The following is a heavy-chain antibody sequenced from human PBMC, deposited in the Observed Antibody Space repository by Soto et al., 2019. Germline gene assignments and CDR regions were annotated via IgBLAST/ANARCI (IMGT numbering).Heavy chain of an antibody. CDR2: INPSGGYT. CDR1: GYTFTSYY. J-gene: IGHJ4*02. CDR3: ARDSPPVDY. Sequence: ASVKVSCKASGYTFTSYYMNWVRQAPGQGLEWLGIINPSGGYTTYAQRFLGRVTMTRDTSTSTVHMELGSLTSEDTAVDYCARDSPPVDYWGQGTLVTVSS. V-gene: IGHV1-46*01.